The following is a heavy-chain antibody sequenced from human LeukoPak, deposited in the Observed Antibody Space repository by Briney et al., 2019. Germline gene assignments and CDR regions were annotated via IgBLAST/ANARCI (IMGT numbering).Heavy chain of an antibody. J-gene: IGHJ4*02. V-gene: IGHV3-53*01. D-gene: IGHD4/OR15-4a*01. Sequence: PGGSLRLSCTASGFTVSSNSMSWVRQAPGKGLEWVSFIYSSVTHYSDSVKGRFTISRDNSRNTLFLQMNSLRAEDTAVYYCARRAGAYSHPYDYWGQGTLVTVSS. CDR1: GFTVSSNS. CDR2: IYSSVT. CDR3: ARRAGAYSHPYDY.